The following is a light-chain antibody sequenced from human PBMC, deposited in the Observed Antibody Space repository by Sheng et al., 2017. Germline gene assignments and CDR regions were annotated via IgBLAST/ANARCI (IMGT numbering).Light chain of an antibody. J-gene: IGKJ2*03. CDR3: QQRYSTLYS. CDR2: TAS. CDR1: QSISNH. V-gene: IGKV1-39*01. Sequence: DIQMTQSPSSLSASVGDRVTITCRASQSISNHLNWYQQKPGKAPNLLIYTASSLQSGVPSRFSGSGSGTDFTLTISNLQPEDFATYYCQQRYSTLYSFGQGTKLEIK.